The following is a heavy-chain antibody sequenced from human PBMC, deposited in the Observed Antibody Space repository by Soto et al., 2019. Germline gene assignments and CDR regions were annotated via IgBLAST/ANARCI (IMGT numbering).Heavy chain of an antibody. CDR3: AREGSRGLGWNSGAFDM. V-gene: IGHV3-30-3*01. J-gene: IGHJ3*02. CDR1: GFAFSSHN. D-gene: IGHD7-27*01. CDR2: ISYNGGFK. Sequence: QEQLVESGGGVVQPGRSLSLSCTASGFAFSSHNMHWVRQASGKGLEWLAVISYNGGFKYHTKSVEGRFTISRDNSKNTLFVQMNSLRNEDTAVYYCAREGSRGLGWNSGAFDMWGPGTMVTVSP.